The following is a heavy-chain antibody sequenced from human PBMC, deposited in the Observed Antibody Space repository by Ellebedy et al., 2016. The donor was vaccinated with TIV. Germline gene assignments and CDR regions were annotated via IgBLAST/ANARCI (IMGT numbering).Heavy chain of an antibody. J-gene: IGHJ4*02. V-gene: IGHV3-21*05. D-gene: IGHD3-22*01. CDR2: ISTSGSET. Sequence: PGGSLRLSCAASGFSFSTSGMNWVRQAPGRGPEWVSYISTSGSETLYRDSVKGRFTISRDNAKNSLYLQMNNLRAEDTAVYYCAKGRGGGSDSSAPRYYFDYWGLGTLVTVSS. CDR1: GFSFSTSG. CDR3: AKGRGGGSDSSAPRYYFDY.